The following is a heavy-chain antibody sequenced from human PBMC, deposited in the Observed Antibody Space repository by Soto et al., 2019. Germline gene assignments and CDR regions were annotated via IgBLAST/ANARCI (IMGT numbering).Heavy chain of an antibody. Sequence: LALTCAVSGGSFTSNNWWTWVRQPPGQGLEWIGEIYRTGSTNYNPSLKSRVTISLDKSENQFSLKVTSLTAADTAVYYCASRDPGTSVDYWGQGTLVTVSS. V-gene: IGHV4-4*02. D-gene: IGHD1-7*01. CDR3: ASRDPGTSVDY. CDR2: IYRTGST. CDR1: GGSFTSNNW. J-gene: IGHJ4*02.